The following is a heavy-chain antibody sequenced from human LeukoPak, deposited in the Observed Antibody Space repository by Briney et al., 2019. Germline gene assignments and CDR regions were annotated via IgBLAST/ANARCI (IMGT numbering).Heavy chain of an antibody. CDR2: MSGRDDKT. V-gene: IGHV3-23*01. J-gene: IGHJ4*02. Sequence: GGSLRLSCAASGFTFSAYAMTWVRQAPGKGLGWVSSMSGRDDKTYYTDSAKGRFTISRDNSRNTLYLQMNSLRAEDTALYYCARVAYDSYGHYYHDYFDYWGQGTLVTVSS. CDR3: ARVAYDSYGHYYHDYFDY. D-gene: IGHD3-22*01. CDR1: GFTFSAYA.